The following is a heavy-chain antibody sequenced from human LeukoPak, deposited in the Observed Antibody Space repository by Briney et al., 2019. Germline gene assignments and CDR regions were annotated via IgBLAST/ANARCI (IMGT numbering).Heavy chain of an antibody. J-gene: IGHJ6*02. V-gene: IGHV3-33*01. Sequence: GGSLRLSCAASGFTFSSYGMHWVRQAPGKGLEWVAVIWYDGSNKYYADSVKGRFTISRDNSMNTLYLQMNSLRAEDTAVYYCARDRVAAAGIGYYGMDVWGQGTTVTVSS. D-gene: IGHD6-13*01. CDR2: IWYDGSNK. CDR1: GFTFSSYG. CDR3: ARDRVAAAGIGYYGMDV.